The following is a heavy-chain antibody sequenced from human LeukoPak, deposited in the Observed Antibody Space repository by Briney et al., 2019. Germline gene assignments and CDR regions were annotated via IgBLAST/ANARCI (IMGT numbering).Heavy chain of an antibody. CDR3: ARGLRYFDY. Sequence: SEALSLTCTVSGGSISSSSYYWGWIRQPPGKGLEWIGSIYYSGSTYYNPSLKSRVTISVDTSKNQFSLKLSSVTAADTAVYYCARGLRYFDYWGQGTLVTVSS. CDR1: GGSISSSSYY. V-gene: IGHV4-39*01. J-gene: IGHJ4*02. CDR2: IYYSGST.